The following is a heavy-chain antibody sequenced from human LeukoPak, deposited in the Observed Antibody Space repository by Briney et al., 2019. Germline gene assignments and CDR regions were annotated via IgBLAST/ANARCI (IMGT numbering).Heavy chain of an antibody. V-gene: IGHV4-39*07. D-gene: IGHD3-22*01. J-gene: IGHJ4*02. CDR2: IYYSGST. CDR1: GGSISSSSYY. CDR3: ARVGGSFSGYILHYFDY. Sequence: KTSETLSLTCTVSGGSISSSSYYWGWIRQPPGKGLEWIGSIYYSGSTYYNPSLKSRVTISVDTSKNQFSLKLSSVTAADTAVYYCARVGGSFSGYILHYFDYWGQGTLVTVSS.